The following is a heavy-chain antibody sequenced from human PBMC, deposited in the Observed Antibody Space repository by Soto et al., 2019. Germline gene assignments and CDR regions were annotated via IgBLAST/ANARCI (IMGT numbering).Heavy chain of an antibody. CDR1: GFTFSSYG. Sequence: GGSLRLSCAASGFTFSSYGTHWVRQAPGKGLEWVAVIWYDGSNKYYADSVKGRFTISRDNSKNTLYLQMNSLRAEDTAVYYCAKLYWDPRYFDYWGQGARVTVSS. V-gene: IGHV3-33*06. D-gene: IGHD2-8*02. J-gene: IGHJ4*02. CDR3: AKLYWDPRYFDY. CDR2: IWYDGSNK.